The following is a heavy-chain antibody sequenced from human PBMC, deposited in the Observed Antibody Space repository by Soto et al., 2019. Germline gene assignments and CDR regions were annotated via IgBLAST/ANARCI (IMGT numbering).Heavy chain of an antibody. CDR2: INPNGGST. CDR1: GYTFTHYY. V-gene: IGHV1-46*01. CDR3: ATSVNSAMAFDY. D-gene: IGHD5-18*01. J-gene: IGHJ4*02. Sequence: QVQLVQSGAEVKTPGASVKLSCKASGYTFTHYYIHWVRQAPGQGLEWMGIINPNGGSTTYAQKFRAGVTMTRDKSASTVYMELSNLRSDDSAVYYCATSVNSAMAFDYWGQGTLVTVSS.